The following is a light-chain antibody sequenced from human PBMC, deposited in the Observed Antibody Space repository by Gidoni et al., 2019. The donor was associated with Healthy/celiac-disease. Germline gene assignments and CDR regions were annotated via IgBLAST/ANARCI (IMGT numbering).Light chain of an antibody. CDR2: QGS. J-gene: IGLJ2*01. CDR1: TLGDKY. CDR3: QAWDSSPVV. V-gene: IGLV3-1*01. Sequence: SELTQPPPVSQSPGQTASITCSGDTLGDKYACWSQQKPGQPPVLVIYQGSKRPSGIPARFSGSNSGNTATLTIGGTQAMDEADYYCQAWDSSPVVFGGGTKLTVL.